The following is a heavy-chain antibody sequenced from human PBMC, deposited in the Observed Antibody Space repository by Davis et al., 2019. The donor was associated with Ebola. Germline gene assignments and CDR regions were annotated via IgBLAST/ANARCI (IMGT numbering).Heavy chain of an antibody. V-gene: IGHV3-48*02. CDR3: ARGVDYGFDI. Sequence: GESLKIPCAAPGFTFSSSSMNWVRQAPGKGLDWVPHSSSSRITAFYADSVKERFTISRDNVKCSLYLQMSSLRDEDSAVYYCARGVDYGFDIWGQGTMVSVCS. CDR1: GFTFSSSS. D-gene: IGHD2-21*02. CDR2: SSSSRITA. J-gene: IGHJ3*02.